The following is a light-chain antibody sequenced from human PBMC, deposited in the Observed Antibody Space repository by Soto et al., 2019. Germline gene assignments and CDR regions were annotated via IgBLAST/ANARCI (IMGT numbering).Light chain of an antibody. Sequence: QSALTQPPSASGSPGQSVTISCAGSISDVGGYNHVSWYQQHPGKAPKLLIYEVTKRPSGVPARFSGSKSGNTASLTVSGLQGDDEADYYCAAWDDSLNGRVFGTGTKLTVL. V-gene: IGLV2-8*01. CDR1: ISDVGGYNH. J-gene: IGLJ1*01. CDR3: AAWDDSLNGRV. CDR2: EVT.